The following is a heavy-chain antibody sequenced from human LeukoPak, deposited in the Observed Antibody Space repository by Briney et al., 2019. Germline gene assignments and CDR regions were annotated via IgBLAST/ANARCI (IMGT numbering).Heavy chain of an antibody. CDR1: GFTFSSYS. CDR3: ARDTRIPYGSGSYYK. CDR2: ISSSSSYI. J-gene: IGHJ4*02. V-gene: IGHV3-21*01. Sequence: GGSLRLSCAAPGFTFSSYSMNWVRQAPGKGLEWVSSISSSSSYIYYADSVKGRFTISRDNAKNSLYLQMNSLRAEDTAVYYCARDTRIPYGSGSYYKWGQGTLVTVSS. D-gene: IGHD3-10*01.